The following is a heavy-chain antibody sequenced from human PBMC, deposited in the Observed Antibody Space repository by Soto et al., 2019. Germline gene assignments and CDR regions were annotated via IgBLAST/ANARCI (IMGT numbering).Heavy chain of an antibody. Sequence: SVKVSFKASGGTLSSYTISWVRQAPGQGLEWMGRIIPILGIANYAQKFQGRVTITADKSTSTAYMELSSLRSEDTAVYYCAREGEITMVRGVSGMDVWGQGTTVTVSS. CDR3: AREGEITMVRGVSGMDV. D-gene: IGHD3-10*01. V-gene: IGHV1-69*04. CDR2: IIPILGIA. CDR1: GGTLSSYT. J-gene: IGHJ6*02.